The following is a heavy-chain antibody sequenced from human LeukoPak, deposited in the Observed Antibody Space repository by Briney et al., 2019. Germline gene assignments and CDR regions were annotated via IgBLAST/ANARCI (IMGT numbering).Heavy chain of an antibody. Sequence: GGSLRLSCAASGFTFSSYAMSWVRQAPGKGLEWVSAISGSGGSTYYADPVKGRFTISRDNSKNTLYLQMNSLRAEDTAVYYCASPGDYYGSGSYYIARDYWGQGTLVTVSS. CDR1: GFTFSSYA. V-gene: IGHV3-23*01. J-gene: IGHJ4*02. D-gene: IGHD3-10*01. CDR2: ISGSGGST. CDR3: ASPGDYYGSGSYYIARDY.